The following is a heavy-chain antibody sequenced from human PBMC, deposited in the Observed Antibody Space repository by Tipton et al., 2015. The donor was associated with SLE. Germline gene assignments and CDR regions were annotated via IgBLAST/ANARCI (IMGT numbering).Heavy chain of an antibody. V-gene: IGHV4-39*07. Sequence: TLSLTCSVSGASLSSSSFCWGWIRRPPGKGLEWIGSFCYSGTYYNPSLKSRVTISVDTSKNQFSLKLSSVTAADTAVYYCAREGITMVQGGFDYWGQGTLVTVSS. CDR3: AREGITMVQGGFDY. CDR2: FCYSGT. CDR1: GASLSSSSFC. J-gene: IGHJ4*02. D-gene: IGHD3-10*01.